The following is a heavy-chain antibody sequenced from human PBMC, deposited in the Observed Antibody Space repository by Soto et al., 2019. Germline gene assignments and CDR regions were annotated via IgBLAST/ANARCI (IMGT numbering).Heavy chain of an antibody. Sequence: PGGSLRLSCAASGFTFSSYGMHWVRQAPGKGLEWVAVIWYDGSNKYYADSVKGRFTISRDNSKNTLYLQMNSLRAEDTAVYYCARDDGTIFGVALWGQGTLVTVSS. D-gene: IGHD3-3*01. CDR1: GFTFSSYG. CDR2: IWYDGSNK. J-gene: IGHJ4*02. V-gene: IGHV3-33*01. CDR3: ARDDGTIFGVAL.